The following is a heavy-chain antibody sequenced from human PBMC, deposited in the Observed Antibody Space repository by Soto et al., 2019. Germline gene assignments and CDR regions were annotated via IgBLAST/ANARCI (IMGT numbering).Heavy chain of an antibody. CDR1: GVSISSYGYY. V-gene: IGHV4-39*07. J-gene: IGHJ4*02. CDR3: ARRYAGNFDY. D-gene: IGHD2-8*01. Sequence: SETLSLTCTVFGVSISSYGYYWGWIRQPPGKGLEWIGIISYSGSTYYSPSLKSRVTISADTSKNQFSLKLSSVTAADTAVYYCARRYAGNFDYWGQGTLVTVSS. CDR2: ISYSGST.